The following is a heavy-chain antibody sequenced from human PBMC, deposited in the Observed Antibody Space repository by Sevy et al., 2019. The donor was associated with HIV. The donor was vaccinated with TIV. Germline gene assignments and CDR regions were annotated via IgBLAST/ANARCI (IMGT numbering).Heavy chain of an antibody. Sequence: SETLSLTCTVSGGSISSSSYYWGWIRQPPGKGLEWIGSIYYSGSTYYNPSLKGRVTISVDTSKNQFSLKLSSVTAADTAVYYCARRTTSMIVVVTPFDYWGQGTLVTVSS. D-gene: IGHD3-22*01. J-gene: IGHJ4*02. CDR3: ARRTTSMIVVVTPFDY. CDR1: GGSISSSSYY. V-gene: IGHV4-39*01. CDR2: IYYSGST.